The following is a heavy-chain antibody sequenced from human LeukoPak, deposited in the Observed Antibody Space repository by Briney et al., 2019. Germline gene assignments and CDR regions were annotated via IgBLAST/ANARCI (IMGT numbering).Heavy chain of an antibody. CDR3: ARDPKGDFDY. CDR1: GFTFSSYA. Sequence: GGSLRLSCAASGFTFSSYAMHWVRQAPGKGLEWVAVISYDGSNKYYADSVKGRFTISRDNSKNTLYLQMNSLRAEDTAVCYCARDPKGDFDYWGQGTLATVSS. V-gene: IGHV3-30-3*01. J-gene: IGHJ4*02. CDR2: ISYDGSNK.